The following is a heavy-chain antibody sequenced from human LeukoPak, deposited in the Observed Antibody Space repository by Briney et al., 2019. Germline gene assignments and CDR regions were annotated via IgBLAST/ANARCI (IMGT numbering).Heavy chain of an antibody. CDR3: ARGRSGLAAAGTYDY. D-gene: IGHD6-13*01. CDR1: GYTFTSSA. CDR2: INPNSGRT. Sequence: WASVKVSCKASGYTFTSSAINWVRQAAGQGLEWMGWINPNSGRTGYAQKFQGRVTMTANTSISTAYMELSSLRFDDTAVYYCARGRSGLAAAGTYDYWGQGTLITVSS. J-gene: IGHJ4*02. V-gene: IGHV1-8*01.